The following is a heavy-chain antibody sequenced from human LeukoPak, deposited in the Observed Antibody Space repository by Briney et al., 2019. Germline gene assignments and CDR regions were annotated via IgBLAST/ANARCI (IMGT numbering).Heavy chain of an antibody. CDR3: ARGVYGTVKGGLDD. Sequence: SETLSLTCTVSGGSISNYYWSWIRQPPGKGLEWIAYINYSGNTNYNPSLKSRVSISVDTSKNQSSLKLTSVTAADTAVYYCARGVYGTVKGGLDDWGQGTLVTVSS. CDR1: GGSISNYY. J-gene: IGHJ4*02. V-gene: IGHV4-59*08. D-gene: IGHD3-10*01. CDR2: INYSGNT.